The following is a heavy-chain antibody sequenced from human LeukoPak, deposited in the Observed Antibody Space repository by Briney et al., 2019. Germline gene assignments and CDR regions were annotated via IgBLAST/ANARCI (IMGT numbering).Heavy chain of an antibody. Sequence: GGSLRLSCAASGFTFSSYWMHWVRQTPGKGLVWVSRIKSDGSTIYADSVKGRFTISRDNARNTLYLQMNSLRVEDTAMYYCARAVTYFYGSVTYDWFDPWGQGALVTVSS. CDR1: GFTFSSYW. J-gene: IGHJ5*02. D-gene: IGHD3-10*01. CDR2: IKSDGST. CDR3: ARAVTYFYGSVTYDWFDP. V-gene: IGHV3-74*01.